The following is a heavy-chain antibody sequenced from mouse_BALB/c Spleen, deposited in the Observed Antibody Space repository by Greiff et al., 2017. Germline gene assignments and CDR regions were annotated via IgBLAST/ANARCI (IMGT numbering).Heavy chain of an antibody. D-gene: IGHD2-12*01. J-gene: IGHJ3*01. Sequence: QVQLQQSGAELVRPGASVTLSCKASGYTFTDYEMHWVKQTPVHGLEWIGAIDPETGGTAYNQKFKGKATLTADKSSSTAYMELRSLTSEDSAVYYCTRFTAYWGQGTLVTVSA. V-gene: IGHV1-15*01. CDR3: TRFTAY. CDR2: IDPETGGT. CDR1: GYTFTDYE.